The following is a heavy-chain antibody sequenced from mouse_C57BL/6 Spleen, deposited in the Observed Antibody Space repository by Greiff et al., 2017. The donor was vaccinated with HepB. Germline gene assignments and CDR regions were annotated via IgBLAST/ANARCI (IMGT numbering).Heavy chain of an antibody. D-gene: IGHD6-5*01. J-gene: IGHJ2*01. CDR3: ARGAYSLFDY. CDR2: ISSGSSTI. CDR1: GFTFSDYG. Sequence: EVNLVDSGGGLVKPGGSLKLSCAASGFTFSDYGMHWVRQAPEKGLEWVAYISSGSSTIYYADTVKGRFTISRDNAKNTLFLQMTSLRSEDTAMYYCARGAYSLFDYWGQGTTLTVSS. V-gene: IGHV5-17*01.